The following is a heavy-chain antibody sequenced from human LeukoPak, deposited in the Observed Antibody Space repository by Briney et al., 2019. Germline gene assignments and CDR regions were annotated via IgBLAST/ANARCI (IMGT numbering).Heavy chain of an antibody. CDR3: AVGYDFWSGPYYFDY. V-gene: IGHV4-61*02. D-gene: IGHD3-3*01. CDR2: IYTSGST. J-gene: IGHJ4*02. CDR1: GGSISSGSYY. Sequence: SQTLSLTCTVSGGSISSGSYYCSWIRQPAGKGLEWIGRIYTSGSTNYNPSLKSRVTISVDTSRNQFSLKLSSVTAADTAVYYCAVGYDFWSGPYYFDYWGQGTLVTVSS.